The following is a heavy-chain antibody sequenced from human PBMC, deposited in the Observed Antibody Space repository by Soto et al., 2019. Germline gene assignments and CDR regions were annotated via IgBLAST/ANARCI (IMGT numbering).Heavy chain of an antibody. Sequence: PGGSLRLSCAASGFTFSDYAMHWVRQAPGKGLEWVAVVSHDGRNTHYADSVKGRFTISRDSSKNTVSLEMTSLRAEDTAVYYCARAYGIAVAGLLDGMDVWGQGTTVTVSS. CDR2: VSHDGRNT. V-gene: IGHV3-30*03. D-gene: IGHD6-19*01. CDR3: ARAYGIAVAGLLDGMDV. J-gene: IGHJ6*02. CDR1: GFTFSDYA.